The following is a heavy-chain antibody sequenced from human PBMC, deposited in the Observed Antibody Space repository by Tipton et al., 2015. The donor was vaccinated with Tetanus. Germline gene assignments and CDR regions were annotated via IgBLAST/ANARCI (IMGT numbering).Heavy chain of an antibody. V-gene: IGHV4-39*01. CDR2: IYYSGRT. J-gene: IGHJ3*02. CDR3: ARLSSSANDAHAFDI. Sequence: TLSLTCTVSGGSISSFNYYWGWIRQPPGKGLEWIGSIYYSGRTYYNPSLRSQVTMSVDTSKIHFSLKVSSVTAADTAVYYCARLSSSANDAHAFDIWGQGTMVTVSS. CDR1: GGSISSFNYY. D-gene: IGHD3-22*01.